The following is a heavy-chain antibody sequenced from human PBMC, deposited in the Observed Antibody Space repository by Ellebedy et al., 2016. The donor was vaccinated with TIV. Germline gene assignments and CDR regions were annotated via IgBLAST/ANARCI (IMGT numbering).Heavy chain of an antibody. J-gene: IGHJ4*02. D-gene: IGHD4-23*01. CDR2: ISSSSSYI. V-gene: IGHV3-21*01. Sequence: PGGSLRLSCAASGFTFSSYSMNWVRQAPGKGQEWVSSISSSSSYIYYADSVKGRFTISRDNAKNSLYLQMNSLRAEDTAVYYCARGAVPDYGGNSGREYFDYWGQGTLVTVSS. CDR3: ARGAVPDYGGNSGREYFDY. CDR1: GFTFSSYS.